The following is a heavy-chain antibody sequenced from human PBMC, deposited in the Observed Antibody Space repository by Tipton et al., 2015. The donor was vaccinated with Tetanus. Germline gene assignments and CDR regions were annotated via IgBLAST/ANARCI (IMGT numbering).Heavy chain of an antibody. CDR2: ISSSSRYI. D-gene: IGHD4-17*01. Sequence: SLRLSCAASGFTLSRYTLNWVRQAPGKGLEWVSSISSSSRYIYYADSVKGRFTISRDNAKNSLYLQMISLRAEDTAVYYCARDRDDYGDYAPGFDYWGQGTLVTVSS. V-gene: IGHV3-21*01. CDR1: GFTLSRYT. CDR3: ARDRDDYGDYAPGFDY. J-gene: IGHJ4*02.